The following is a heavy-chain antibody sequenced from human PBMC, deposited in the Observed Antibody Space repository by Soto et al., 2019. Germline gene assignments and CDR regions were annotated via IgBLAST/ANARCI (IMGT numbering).Heavy chain of an antibody. CDR1: GFTFSSYA. CDR3: AKDRRVQLGWGFDY. CDR2: ISGSGGST. Sequence: EVQLLESGGGLVQPGGSLRLSCAASGFTFSSYAMSWVRQAPGKGLEWVSAISGSGGSTYYADSVKGWFTISRDNYNNTLYLQMNSLRAEDTAVYYCAKDRRVQLGWGFDYWGQGTLVTVSS. D-gene: IGHD5-18*01. V-gene: IGHV3-23*01. J-gene: IGHJ4*02.